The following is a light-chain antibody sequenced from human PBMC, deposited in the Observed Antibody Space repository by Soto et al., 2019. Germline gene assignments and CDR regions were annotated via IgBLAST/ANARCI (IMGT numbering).Light chain of an antibody. Sequence: TQSPATLSLSPGERVTLSFMASQSISSYLAWYQKKHGQASRLLIYGASTRATGIPARFSGSGSGTEFTLTISSLQSEEFAVYYCHQDNNGPPWTCGHGTNVDI. V-gene: IGKV3-15*01. J-gene: IGKJ1*01. CDR2: GAS. CDR3: HQDNNGPPWT. CDR1: QSISSY.